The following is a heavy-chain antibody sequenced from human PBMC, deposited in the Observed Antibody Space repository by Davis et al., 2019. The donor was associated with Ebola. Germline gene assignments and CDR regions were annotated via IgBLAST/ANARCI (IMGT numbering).Heavy chain of an antibody. Sequence: SGPTLVKPTQTVTLTCSFSGFSLSTMGLGVAWIRQPPGKALEWLAFIYSDDDKRYSPSLKTMLTITKDTSNNQVFLTISNVDPMDTATYYCANSGHELSESMIAFGGTVVTPSYYFDYWGQGIVVIVSS. CDR3: ANSGHELSESMIAFGGTVVTPSYYFDY. D-gene: IGHD3-16*02. CDR2: IYSDDDK. V-gene: IGHV2-5*02. CDR1: GFSLSTMGLG. J-gene: IGHJ4*02.